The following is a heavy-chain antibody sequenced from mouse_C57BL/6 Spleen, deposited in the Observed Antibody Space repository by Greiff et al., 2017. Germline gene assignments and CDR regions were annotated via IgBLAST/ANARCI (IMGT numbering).Heavy chain of an antibody. D-gene: IGHD2-4*01. CDR2: INPNNGGT. CDR1: GYTFTDYN. CDR3: ARKDDYDVFDY. V-gene: IGHV1-22*01. Sequence: DVKLQESGPELVKPGASVKMSCKASGYTFTDYNMHWVKQSHGKSLEWIGYINPNNGGTSYNQKFKGKATLTVNKSSSTAYMELRSLTSEDSAVYYCARKDDYDVFDYWGQGTTLTVSS. J-gene: IGHJ2*01.